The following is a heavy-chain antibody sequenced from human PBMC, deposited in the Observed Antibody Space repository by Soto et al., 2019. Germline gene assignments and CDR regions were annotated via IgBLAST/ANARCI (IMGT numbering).Heavy chain of an antibody. Sequence: SETLSLTGTVSCGSINSNNYYWAWIRQPPGKGLAWIASIYYDGTTYYNTSLKSRVTISRDTSKNQFSLRLTSMTAADTAVYYCAKVVVAATRHTDFDSWGQGTLVTVSS. V-gene: IGHV4-39*02. CDR2: IYYDGTT. D-gene: IGHD2-15*01. CDR3: AKVVVAATRHTDFDS. CDR1: CGSINSNNYY. J-gene: IGHJ4*02.